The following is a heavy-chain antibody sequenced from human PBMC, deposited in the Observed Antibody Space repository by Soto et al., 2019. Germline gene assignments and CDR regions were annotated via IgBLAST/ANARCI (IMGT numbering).Heavy chain of an antibody. Sequence: QVQLVQSGAEVKKPGSSVKVSCKASGGTFSSYAISWVRQAPGQGLEWMGGIIPISGTANYAQKFQGRVTITADESTSTAYTELSSPRSADTAVYYCARSQGSSTSLEIYYYYYYGMDVWGQGTTVTVSS. D-gene: IGHD2-2*01. CDR1: GGTFSSYA. CDR3: ARSQGSSTSLEIYYYYYYGMDV. V-gene: IGHV1-69*01. J-gene: IGHJ6*02. CDR2: IIPISGTA.